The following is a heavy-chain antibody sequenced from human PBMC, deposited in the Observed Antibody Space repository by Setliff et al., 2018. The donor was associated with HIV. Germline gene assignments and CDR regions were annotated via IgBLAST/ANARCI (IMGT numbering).Heavy chain of an antibody. J-gene: IGHJ6*03. D-gene: IGHD3-10*01. CDR1: GFTFSSYS. V-gene: IGHV3-48*01. CDR2: ISSSSSTI. CDR3: ARSGRAYGSGSYYAYYYYYMDV. Sequence: PGGSLRLSCAASGFTFSSYSMNWVRQAPGKGLEWVPYISSSSSTIYYADSVKGRFTISRDNAKNSLYLQMNSLRAEDTAVYYCARSGRAYGSGSYYAYYYYYMDVWGKGTTVTVSS.